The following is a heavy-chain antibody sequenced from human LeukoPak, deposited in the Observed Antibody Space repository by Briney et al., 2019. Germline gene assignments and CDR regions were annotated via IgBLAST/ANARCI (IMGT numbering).Heavy chain of an antibody. V-gene: IGHV4-59*01. J-gene: IGHJ4*02. CDR3: ARGTDDYKFDF. Sequence: PSETLSLTCTVSGGSISTYYWNWLRQSPGKGLEWIGYIYYTAGTKYNPSLKSRLTISLDTSKSQSSLELSSVSTADTAIYYCARGTDDYKFDFWGQGALVTVSS. CDR2: IYYTAGT. D-gene: IGHD5-24*01. CDR1: GGSISTYY.